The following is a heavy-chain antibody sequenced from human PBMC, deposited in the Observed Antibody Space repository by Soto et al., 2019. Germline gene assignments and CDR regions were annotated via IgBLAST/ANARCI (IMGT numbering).Heavy chain of an antibody. D-gene: IGHD3-16*01. CDR2: LWYDGSNK. J-gene: IGHJ4*02. CDR1: GFSFSIYG. Sequence: ESGGGVVQPGKSLRLSCEASGFSFSIYGMHWVRQAPGKGLEWVADLWYDGSNKYYAESVKGRFIISRDNSKNTLYLQMNSLRAEDTAVYYCARPSTNLDLGVIDSWGQGTLVTVSS. V-gene: IGHV3-33*01. CDR3: ARPSTNLDLGVIDS.